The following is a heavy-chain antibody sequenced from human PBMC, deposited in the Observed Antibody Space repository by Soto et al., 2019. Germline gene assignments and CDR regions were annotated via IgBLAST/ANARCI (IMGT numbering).Heavy chain of an antibody. CDR3: AREDGYRGGDAFDI. J-gene: IGHJ3*02. Sequence: GGSLRLSCAASVFTVSSNYMSWVRQAPGKGLEWVSVIYSGGSTYYADSVKGRFTISRDNSKNTLYLQMNSLRAEDTAVYYCAREDGYRGGDAFDIWGQGTMVTVS. CDR1: VFTVSSNY. V-gene: IGHV3-66*01. CDR2: IYSGGST. D-gene: IGHD5-12*01.